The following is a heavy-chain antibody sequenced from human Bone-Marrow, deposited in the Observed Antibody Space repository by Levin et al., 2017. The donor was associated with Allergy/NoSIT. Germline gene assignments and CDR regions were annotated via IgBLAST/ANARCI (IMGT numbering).Heavy chain of an antibody. CDR2: IYSGGST. CDR1: GFTVSSNY. Sequence: LSLTCAASGFTVSSNYMSWVRQAPGKGLEWVSVIYSGGSTYYADSVKGRFTISRDNSKNTLYLQMNSLRAEDTAVYYCARGHYGPYYFDYWGQGTLVTVSS. D-gene: IGHD4-17*01. J-gene: IGHJ4*02. CDR3: ARGHYGPYYFDY. V-gene: IGHV3-53*01.